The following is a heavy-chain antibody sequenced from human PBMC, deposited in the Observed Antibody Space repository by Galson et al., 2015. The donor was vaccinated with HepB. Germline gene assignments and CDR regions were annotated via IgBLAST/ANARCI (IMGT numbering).Heavy chain of an antibody. D-gene: IGHD6-6*01. CDR1: GFTFDDYA. CDR2: ISWNSGSI. CDR3: AKAEDSSSSRGDYYYYYMDV. J-gene: IGHJ6*03. Sequence: SLRLSCAASGFTFDDYAMHWVRQAPGKGLEWVSGISWNSGSIGYADSVKGRFTISRDNAKNSLYLQMNSLRAEDTALYYCAKAEDSSSSRGDYYYYYMDVWGKGTTVTVSS. V-gene: IGHV3-9*01.